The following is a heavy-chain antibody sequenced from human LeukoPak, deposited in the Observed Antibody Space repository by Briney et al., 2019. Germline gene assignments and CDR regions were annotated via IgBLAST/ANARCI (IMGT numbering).Heavy chain of an antibody. J-gene: IGHJ4*02. CDR2: ISWNSGSM. CDR3: AKDLTHYYDSSGYFDH. V-gene: IGHV3-9*03. D-gene: IGHD3-22*01. CDR1: GFTFDDYA. Sequence: GRSLRLSXAASGFTFDDYAMHWVRQAPGKGLEWVSGISWNSGSMGYADSVKGRFTISRDNAKNSLYLQMNSLRAEDMALYYCAKDLTHYYDSSGYFDHWGQGTLVTVSS.